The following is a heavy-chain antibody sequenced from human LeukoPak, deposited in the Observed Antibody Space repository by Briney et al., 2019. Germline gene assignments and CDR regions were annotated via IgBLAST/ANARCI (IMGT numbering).Heavy chain of an antibody. V-gene: IGHV3-30*18. CDR1: GFTFSSYG. D-gene: IGHD4-17*01. Sequence: GGSLRLSCAASGFTFSSYGMHWVRQAPGKGLEWVAVISYDGSNKYHADSVKGRFTISRDNSKNTLYLQMNSLRAEDTAVYYCAKGVYGELDYWGQGTLVTVSS. J-gene: IGHJ4*02. CDR3: AKGVYGELDY. CDR2: ISYDGSNK.